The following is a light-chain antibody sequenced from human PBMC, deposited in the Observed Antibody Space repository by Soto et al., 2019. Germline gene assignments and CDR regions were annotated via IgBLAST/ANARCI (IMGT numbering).Light chain of an antibody. J-gene: IGKJ3*01. V-gene: IGKV4-1*01. Sequence: DIAMTQSPDSLAVSLGERATINCKSSQSVLYSSNNKNYLAWYQQKPGQPPKLLIYWASTRESGVPDRFSGSGSGTDFTLTISSLQAEDVAVFYCQQYFTTSLTFGPGTKVDIK. CDR3: QQYFTTSLT. CDR1: QSVLYSSNNKNY. CDR2: WAS.